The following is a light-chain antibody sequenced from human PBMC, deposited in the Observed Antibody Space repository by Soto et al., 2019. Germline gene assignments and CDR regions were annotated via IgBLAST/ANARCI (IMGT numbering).Light chain of an antibody. CDR1: QGINDY. CDR2: AAS. CDR3: QKYNSAPWM. Sequence: DIQMTQSPSSLSASVGDRVTITCRASQGINDYLALFQVKPGQVPKLLIYAASTLQPGVPSRFSGSGSGADFTLTINSLQPEYVGTYYCQKYNSAPWMFGQGTKVGIK. V-gene: IGKV1-27*01. J-gene: IGKJ1*01.